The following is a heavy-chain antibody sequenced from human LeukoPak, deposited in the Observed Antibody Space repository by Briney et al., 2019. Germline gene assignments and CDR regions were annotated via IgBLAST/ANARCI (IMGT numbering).Heavy chain of an antibody. V-gene: IGHV4-59*08. CDR1: GGSISSYY. CDR2: NYYSGST. D-gene: IGHD3-22*01. CDR3: ARLTMIVEDYYYYGMDV. J-gene: IGHJ6*02. Sequence: SETLSLTCTVSGGSISSYYWSWIRQPPGRGLEWIGYNYYSGSTNYNPSLKSRVTISVDTSKNQFSLKLSSVTAADTAVYYCARLTMIVEDYYYYGMDVWGQGTTVTVSS.